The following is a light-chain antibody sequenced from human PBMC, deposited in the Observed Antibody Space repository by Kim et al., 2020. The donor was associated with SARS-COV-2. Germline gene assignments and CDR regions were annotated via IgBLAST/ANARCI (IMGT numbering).Light chain of an antibody. V-gene: IGLV1-44*01. CDR1: GTNDGTND. CDR2: KDN. J-gene: IGLJ3*02. Sequence: GPGYIYSGSATGTNDGTNDAHWYQSVPGTAPEVHLYKDNQRPSGVPDRFSGSKSGTSASLAISGLQSEDEGDYYCAGWDDNLNAEVFGGGTQLTVL. CDR3: AGWDDNLNAEV.